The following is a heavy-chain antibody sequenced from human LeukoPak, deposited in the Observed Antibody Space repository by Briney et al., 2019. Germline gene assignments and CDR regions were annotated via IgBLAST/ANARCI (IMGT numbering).Heavy chain of an antibody. Sequence: GGPLRLSCAASGFSFSSYSMNWVRQAPGKGLEWVSSISSSSSYIYYADSVRGRFTISRDNAKTSLYLQMNRLRAEDTAVYYCAIYQDIEVRGYDNWGQGTLVTVSS. D-gene: IGHD3-10*01. J-gene: IGHJ4*02. CDR1: GFSFSSYS. CDR2: ISSSSSYI. V-gene: IGHV3-21*01. CDR3: AIYQDIEVRGYDN.